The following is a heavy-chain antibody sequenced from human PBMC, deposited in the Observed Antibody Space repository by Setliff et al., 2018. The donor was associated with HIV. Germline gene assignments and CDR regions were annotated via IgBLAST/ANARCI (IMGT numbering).Heavy chain of an antibody. CDR2: IRAKAYGEAT. J-gene: IGHJ4*02. CDR3: AKGARAPDY. V-gene: IGHV3-49*04. Sequence: GGSLRLSCAASGFTFSNYAMSWVRQAPGKGLEWVGFIRAKAYGEATGYAASVKGRFTISRDDSKSIAYLQMNSLKSEDTGVYYCAKGARAPDYWGQGSLVTVSS. CDR1: GFTFSNYA.